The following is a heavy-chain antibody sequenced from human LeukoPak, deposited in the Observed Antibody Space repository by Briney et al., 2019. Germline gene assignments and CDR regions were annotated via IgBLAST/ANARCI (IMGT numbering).Heavy chain of an antibody. J-gene: IGHJ4*02. CDR3: TRVSTTDDY. CDR1: GFALSRYW. Sequence: GGSLRLSCAASGFALSRYWMHWVRQAPGKGLVWVSRINSDGRSAVYADSVKGRFTISRDNAKNTLYLQMDSLRAEDTAVYYCTRVSTTDDYWGQGTLVTVSS. CDR2: INSDGRSA. D-gene: IGHD2/OR15-2a*01. V-gene: IGHV3-74*01.